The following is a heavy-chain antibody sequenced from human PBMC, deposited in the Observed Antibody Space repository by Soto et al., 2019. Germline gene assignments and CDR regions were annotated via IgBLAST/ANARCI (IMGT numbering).Heavy chain of an antibody. D-gene: IGHD2-21*01. CDR1: GFTFSSYA. CDR3: AKSHTSLCRFDD. CDR2: IVASGSRT. Sequence: EVQLLESGGGLVQPGGSLRLSCEASGFTFSSYAMNWVRQAPGKGLEWVSGIVASGSRTYYADSVRGRFSISRDNSRKSVFLQMNRTRAEDTSLYFCAKSHTSLCRFDDWGQGILVAVSS. V-gene: IGHV3-23*01. J-gene: IGHJ4*02.